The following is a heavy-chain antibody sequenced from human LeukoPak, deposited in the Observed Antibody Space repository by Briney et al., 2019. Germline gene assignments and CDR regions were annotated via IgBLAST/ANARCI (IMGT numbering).Heavy chain of an antibody. Sequence: SETLSLTCAVYGGSFSGYWWSWIRQSPGKGLEWIGEINHGGSTNSNPSLKSRVTISVDTSKNQFSLRLSSVTAADTAVYYCARGETVYSSSWYIGHWGQGTLVTVSS. D-gene: IGHD6-13*01. CDR3: ARGETVYSSSWYIGH. V-gene: IGHV4-34*01. J-gene: IGHJ4*02. CDR1: GGSFSGYW. CDR2: INHGGST.